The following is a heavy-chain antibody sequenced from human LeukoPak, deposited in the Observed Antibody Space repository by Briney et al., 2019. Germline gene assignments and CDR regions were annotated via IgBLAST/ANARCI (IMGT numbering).Heavy chain of an antibody. CDR1: GFXFSGSA. J-gene: IGHJ4*02. V-gene: IGHV3-73*01. CDR3: TTTYYYDSSGYTLDY. CDR2: SRSKENTYAT. Sequence: GGSLRLSCAASGFXFSGSAIHWVRQASGKGLEWVGRSRSKENTYATSYAASVKGRFTISRDDSKKAAYLQMNSLKTEDTAVYYCTTTYYYDSSGYTLDYWGQGTLVTVSS. D-gene: IGHD3-22*01.